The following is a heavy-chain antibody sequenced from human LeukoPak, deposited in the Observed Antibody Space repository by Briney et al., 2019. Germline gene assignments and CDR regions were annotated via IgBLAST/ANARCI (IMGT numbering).Heavy chain of an antibody. D-gene: IGHD5-12*01. Sequence: VASVKVSCKASGYTFTSYYMHWVRQAPGQGLEWMGIINPSGGSTSYAQKFQGRVTVTRDTSTSTVYMELSSLRSEDTAVYYCARDGGYSGYVGVDIDYWGQGTLVTVSS. CDR1: GYTFTSYY. V-gene: IGHV1-46*01. J-gene: IGHJ4*02. CDR3: ARDGGYSGYVGVDIDY. CDR2: INPSGGST.